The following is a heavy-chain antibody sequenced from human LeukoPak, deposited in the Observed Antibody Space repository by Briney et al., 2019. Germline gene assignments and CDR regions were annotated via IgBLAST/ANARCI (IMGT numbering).Heavy chain of an antibody. CDR3: VRKHDYGDYPWFDP. Sequence: GASVKVSCKASGYTFTDYYIHWVRQAPGQGLEWMGWINPNSGGTNYAQKFQGRVTMTRDTSISTAYMELSRLISDDTAVYYCVRKHDYGDYPWFDPWGQGTLVTVSS. J-gene: IGHJ5*02. V-gene: IGHV1-2*02. CDR2: INPNSGGT. CDR1: GYTFTDYY. D-gene: IGHD4-17*01.